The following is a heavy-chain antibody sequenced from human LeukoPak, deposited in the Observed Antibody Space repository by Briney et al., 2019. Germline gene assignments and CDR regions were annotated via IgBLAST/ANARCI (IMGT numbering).Heavy chain of an antibody. CDR1: GFTFSSSW. V-gene: IGHV3-7*01. D-gene: IGHD6-19*01. Sequence: GGSLRLSCAASGFTFSSSWMSWVRQAPGKGLEWVANIKQDESEKYYVDSVKGRFTISRDNAKNSLYLQMNILRAEDTAVYYCARDGRGWFDYWGQGTLVTVSS. J-gene: IGHJ4*02. CDR2: IKQDESEK. CDR3: ARDGRGWFDY.